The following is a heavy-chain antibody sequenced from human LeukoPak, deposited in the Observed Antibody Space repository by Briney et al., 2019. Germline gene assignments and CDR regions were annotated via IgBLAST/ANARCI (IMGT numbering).Heavy chain of an antibody. V-gene: IGHV4-34*01. CDR2: INHSGST. J-gene: IGHJ5*02. CDR3: ARGSPYYDFWSGYSNWFDP. D-gene: IGHD3-3*01. CDR1: GGSFSGYY. Sequence: SETLSLTCAVYGGSFSGYYWSWIRQPPGKGLEWIGEINHSGSTNYNPSLKGRVTILVDTSKSQFSLKLSSVTAADTAVYYCARGSPYYDFWSGYSNWFDPWGQGTLVTVSS.